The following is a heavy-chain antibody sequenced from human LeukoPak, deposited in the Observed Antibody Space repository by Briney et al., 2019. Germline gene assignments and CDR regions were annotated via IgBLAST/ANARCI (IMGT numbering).Heavy chain of an antibody. V-gene: IGHV4-59*01. CDR3: ARGLYDSSGYYYDPRYYFDY. CDR1: GFTFSGYS. CDR2: IYYSGST. D-gene: IGHD3-22*01. J-gene: IGHJ4*02. Sequence: GSLRLSCTASGFTFSGYSMNWIRQPPGKGLEWIGYIYYSGSTNYNPSLKSRVTISVDTSKNQFSLKLSSVTAADTAVYYCARGLYDSSGYYYDPRYYFDYWGQGTLVTVSS.